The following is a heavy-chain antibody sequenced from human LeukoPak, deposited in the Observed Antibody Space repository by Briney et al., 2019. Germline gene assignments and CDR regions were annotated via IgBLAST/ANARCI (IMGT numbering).Heavy chain of an antibody. Sequence: GGSLRLSCAASGFTFSSYAMHWVRQAPGKGLEWVAVISYDGSNKYYADSVKGRFTISRDNSKNTLYLQMNSLRAEDTAVYYCAGGIVGAFCFDYWGQGTLVTVSS. D-gene: IGHD1-26*01. J-gene: IGHJ4*02. CDR1: GFTFSSYA. CDR3: AGGIVGAFCFDY. V-gene: IGHV3-30-3*01. CDR2: ISYDGSNK.